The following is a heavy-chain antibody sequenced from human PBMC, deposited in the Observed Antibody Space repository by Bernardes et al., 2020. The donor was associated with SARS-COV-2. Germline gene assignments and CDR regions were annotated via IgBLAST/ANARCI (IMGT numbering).Heavy chain of an antibody. Sequence: SDTLCSTCTVSGGSISSSYWSWIRQPPGPGLEWIGYIYYSGSTNYNPSLKSRVTISVDTSKNQFSLKLSSVTAADTAVYYCASGAVAGFDFDYWGQGTLVTVSS. CDR3: ASGAVAGFDFDY. D-gene: IGHD6-19*01. J-gene: IGHJ4*02. CDR2: IYYSGST. CDR1: GGSISSSY. V-gene: IGHV4-59*08.